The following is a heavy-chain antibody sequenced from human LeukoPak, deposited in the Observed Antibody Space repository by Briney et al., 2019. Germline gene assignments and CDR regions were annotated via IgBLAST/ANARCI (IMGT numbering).Heavy chain of an antibody. CDR3: AREQWLVSWFDP. CDR2: INSDGSST. CDR1: GSTFSSYW. J-gene: IGHJ5*02. Sequence: GGSLRLSCAASGSTFSSYWMHWVRQAPGKGLVWVSRINSDGSSTSYADSVKGRFTISRGNAKNTLYLQMNSLRAEDTAVYYCAREQWLVSWFDPWGQGTLVTVSS. V-gene: IGHV3-74*01. D-gene: IGHD6-19*01.